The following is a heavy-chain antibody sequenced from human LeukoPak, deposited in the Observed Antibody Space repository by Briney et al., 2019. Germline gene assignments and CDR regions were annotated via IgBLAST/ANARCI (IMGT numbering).Heavy chain of an antibody. V-gene: IGHV4-59*01. J-gene: IGHJ4*02. Sequence: PSETLSLTCTVSGGSISSYYWSWIRQPPGKGLEWIGYIYYSGSTNYNPSLKSRVTISVDTSKNQFSLKLSSVTAADTAVYYCARAEAGATRDWGQGTLVTVSS. CDR1: GGSISSYY. CDR2: IYYSGST. D-gene: IGHD1-26*01. CDR3: ARAEAGATRD.